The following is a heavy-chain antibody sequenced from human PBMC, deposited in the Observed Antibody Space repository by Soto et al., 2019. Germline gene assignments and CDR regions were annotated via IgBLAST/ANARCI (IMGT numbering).Heavy chain of an antibody. V-gene: IGHV3-48*01. CDR3: VAMGSSWSYFDY. CDR1: GFTFSSYS. CDR2: ISSSSSII. Sequence: GGSLRLSCAASGFTFSSYSMNWVRQAPGKGLEWVSHISSSSSIIYYAGSVKGRFTISRDNAKNSLYLQMNSLRAEDTAVYYCVAMGSSWSYFDYWGQGTLVTVSS. J-gene: IGHJ4*02. D-gene: IGHD6-13*01.